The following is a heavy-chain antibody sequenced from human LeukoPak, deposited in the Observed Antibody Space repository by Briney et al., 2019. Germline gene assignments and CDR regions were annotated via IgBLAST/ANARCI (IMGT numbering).Heavy chain of an antibody. V-gene: IGHV4-39*07. J-gene: IGHJ2*01. CDR3: ARDRRGTMIKDRPWYFDL. D-gene: IGHD3-22*01. CDR1: GGSISSSSYY. Sequence: PSETLSLTCTVSGGSISSSSYYWGWIRQPPGKGLEWIGEIYHSGSTNYNPSLKSRVTISVDKSKNQFSLKLSSVTAADTAVYYCARDRRGTMIKDRPWYFDLWGRGTLVTVSS. CDR2: IYHSGST.